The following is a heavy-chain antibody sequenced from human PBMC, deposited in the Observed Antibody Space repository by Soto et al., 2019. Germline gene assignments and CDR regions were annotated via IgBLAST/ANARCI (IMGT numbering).Heavy chain of an antibody. CDR1: GGSFSGYY. V-gene: IGHV4-34*01. D-gene: IGHD2-15*01. CDR2: INHSGST. Sequence: SETLSLTCAVYGGSFSGYYWSWIRQPPGKGLEWIGEINHSGSTNYNPSLKSRVTISVDTSKNQFSLKLSSVTAADTAVYYCARFRVVVAATSGHFDYWGQGTLVTVSS. CDR3: ARFRVVVAATSGHFDY. J-gene: IGHJ4*02.